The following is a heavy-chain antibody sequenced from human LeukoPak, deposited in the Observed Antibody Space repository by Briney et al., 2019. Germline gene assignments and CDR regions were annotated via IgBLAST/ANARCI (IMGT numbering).Heavy chain of an antibody. V-gene: IGHV3-23*01. D-gene: IGHD4-17*01. CDR3: AKDTAYGDYEFVD. CDR2: ISGSGDST. Sequence: PGGSLRLSCAASGFTFSNYAMSWVRQAPGKGLEWVSSISGSGDSTYYADSVKGRFTISRDNAKNSLYLQMNSLRAEDTALYYCAKDTAYGDYEFVDWGQGTLVTVSS. CDR1: GFTFSNYA. J-gene: IGHJ4*02.